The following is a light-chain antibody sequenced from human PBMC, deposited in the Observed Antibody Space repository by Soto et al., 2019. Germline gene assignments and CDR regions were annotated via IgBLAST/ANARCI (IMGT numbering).Light chain of an antibody. CDR2: GVS. V-gene: IGKV1-39*01. CDR1: QGISHY. CDR3: QESYDAQCT. Sequence: DIQLTQSPSPLSASVGDEVTITCRASQGISHYLTWYQQKPGRAPTLLIHGVSTLQVGVPPRFNAGGSATEYTLTISNLQLADFATYDCQESYDAQCTFGGGTRVESK. J-gene: IGKJ4*01.